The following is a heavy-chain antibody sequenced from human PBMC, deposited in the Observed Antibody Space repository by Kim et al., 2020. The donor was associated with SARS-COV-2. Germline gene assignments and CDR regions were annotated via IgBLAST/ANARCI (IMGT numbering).Heavy chain of an antibody. CDR1: GFTFSSYS. D-gene: IGHD6-19*01. Sequence: GGSLRLSCAASGFTFSSYSMNWVRQAPGKGLEWVSYISSSSSTIYYADSVKGRFTISRDNAKNSLYLQMNSLRDEDTAVYYCARVKDGIAVATFDYWGQGTLVTVSS. CDR3: ARVKDGIAVATFDY. J-gene: IGHJ4*02. CDR2: ISSSSSTI. V-gene: IGHV3-48*02.